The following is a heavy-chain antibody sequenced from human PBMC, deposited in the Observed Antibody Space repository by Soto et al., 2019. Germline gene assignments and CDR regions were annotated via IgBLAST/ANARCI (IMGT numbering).Heavy chain of an antibody. V-gene: IGHV4-59*01. Sequence: SETLSLTCTVSGVSISSYYWSWILQPPWKGLEWIGYIYYSGSTNYNPSLKSRVTISVDTSKNQFSLKLSSVTAADTAVYYCARGLNIFAMSYYYYYGMDVCGQGTSVTVSS. D-gene: IGHD2-2*01. J-gene: IGHJ6*02. CDR1: GVSISSYY. CDR2: IYYSGST. CDR3: ARGLNIFAMSYYYYYGMDV.